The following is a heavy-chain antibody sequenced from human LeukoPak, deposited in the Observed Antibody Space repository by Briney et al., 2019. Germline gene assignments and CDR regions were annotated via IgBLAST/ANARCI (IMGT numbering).Heavy chain of an antibody. CDR3: AKDSWTNAGYFDY. Sequence: GGSLRLSCAASGFTFSSYAMSWVRQAPGKGLGWVSAISGSGGSTYYVDSVKGRFTISRDNSKNTLCLQMNSLRAEDTAVYYCAKDSWTNAGYFDYWGQGTLVTVSS. J-gene: IGHJ4*02. CDR1: GFTFSSYA. V-gene: IGHV3-23*01. CDR2: ISGSGGST. D-gene: IGHD2-8*01.